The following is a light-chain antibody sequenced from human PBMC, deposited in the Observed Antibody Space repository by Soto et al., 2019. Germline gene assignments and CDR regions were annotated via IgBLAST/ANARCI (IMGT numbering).Light chain of an antibody. CDR2: VAS. CDR1: QGISSW. J-gene: IGKJ1*01. V-gene: IGKV1-12*01. CDR3: QQANSFPWT. Sequence: DIQMTQSPSSVSASVGDRVTITCRASQGISSWLAWYQHKPGKAPKLLIYVASSLQSGVPSRFSGRGSGTDFTLPISSLQPEDFATYDCQQANSFPWTFGQGTKVEIK.